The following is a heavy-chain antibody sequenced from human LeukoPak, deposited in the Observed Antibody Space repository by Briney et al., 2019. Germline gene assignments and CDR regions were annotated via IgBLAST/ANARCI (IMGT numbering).Heavy chain of an antibody. D-gene: IGHD3/OR15-3a*01. J-gene: IGHJ4*02. Sequence: SETLSLTCTVSGVSISSSNSYWGWIRQPPGKGLEWIGYIYYSGSTNYNPSLKSRVTISVDTSKNQFSLKLTSVTAADTAVYYCARQTGSGLFILPGGQGTLVTVSS. CDR3: ARQTGSGLFILP. CDR2: IYYSGST. CDR1: GVSISSSNSY. V-gene: IGHV4-61*05.